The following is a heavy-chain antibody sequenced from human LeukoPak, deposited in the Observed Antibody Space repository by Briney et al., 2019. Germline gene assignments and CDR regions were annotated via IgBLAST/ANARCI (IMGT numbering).Heavy chain of an antibody. V-gene: IGHV4-34*01. Sequence: SETLSLTCAVYGGSFSGYYWSWIRQPPGKGLEWIGEINHSGSTNYNPSLKSRVTISVDTSKNQFSLKLSSVTAADTAVYYCARDQYYYGSGSYGLDYWGQGTLVTVSS. CDR2: INHSGST. J-gene: IGHJ4*02. CDR1: GGSFSGYY. CDR3: ARDQYYYGSGSYGLDY. D-gene: IGHD3-10*01.